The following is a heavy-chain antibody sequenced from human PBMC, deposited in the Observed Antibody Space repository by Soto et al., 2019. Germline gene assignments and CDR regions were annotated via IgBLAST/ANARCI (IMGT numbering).Heavy chain of an antibody. CDR1: GFNFSSYA. V-gene: IGHV3-30-3*01. CDR3: AREGMAAAGTTPHY. D-gene: IGHD6-13*01. CDR2: ISYDGSKK. J-gene: IGHJ4*02. Sequence: QVQLVESGGGVVQPGRSLRLSCAASGFNFSSYAMHWVRQAPGKGLEWVAGISYDGSKKYYADSVKGRFTISRDNSKNTLYLQLISLRGEDTAVYYCAREGMAAAGTTPHYWGQGTLVTVSS.